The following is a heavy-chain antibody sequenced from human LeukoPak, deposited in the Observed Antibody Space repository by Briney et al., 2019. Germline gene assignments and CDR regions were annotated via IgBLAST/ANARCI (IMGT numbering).Heavy chain of an antibody. CDR1: GGTFSSYA. D-gene: IGHD3-22*01. CDR2: IIPIFGTA. Sequence: SVKVSCKASGGTFSSYAISWVRQAPGQGLEWMGGIIPIFGTANYAQKFQGRVTITTDESTSTAYMELSSLRSEDTAVYYCARGLVAVVAGSDYYYYYMDVWGKGTTVTVSS. V-gene: IGHV1-69*05. CDR3: ARGLVAVVAGSDYYYYYMDV. J-gene: IGHJ6*03.